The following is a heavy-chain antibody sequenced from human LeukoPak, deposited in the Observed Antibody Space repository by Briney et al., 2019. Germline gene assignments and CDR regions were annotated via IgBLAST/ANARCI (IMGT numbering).Heavy chain of an antibody. D-gene: IGHD3-22*01. CDR2: IYYSGST. CDR3: ARGTYYYDSSGYYSNLYFD. Sequence: PSETLSLTCTVSGGSISSSSYYWSWIRQPPGKGLEWIGYIYYSGSTNYNPSLKSRVTISVDTSKNQFSLKLSSVTAADTAVYYCARGTYYYDSSGYYSNLYFDWGQGTLVTVSS. V-gene: IGHV4-61*01. J-gene: IGHJ4*02. CDR1: GGSISSSSYY.